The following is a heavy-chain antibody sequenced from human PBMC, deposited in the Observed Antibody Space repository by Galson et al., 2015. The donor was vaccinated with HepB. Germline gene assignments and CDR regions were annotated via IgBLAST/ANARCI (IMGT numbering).Heavy chain of an antibody. V-gene: IGHV3-11*05. CDR1: GFTFSDYY. CDR2: INSSSSYT. J-gene: IGHJ4*02. CDR3: AREPPSLGSCDY. Sequence: SLRVSCAASGFTFSDYYMSWIRQAPGKGLEWVSYINSSSSYTNYADSVKGRFTISRDNAKNSLYLQMNSLRAEDTAVYYCAREPPSLGSCDYWGQGTLVTVSS. D-gene: IGHD6-13*01.